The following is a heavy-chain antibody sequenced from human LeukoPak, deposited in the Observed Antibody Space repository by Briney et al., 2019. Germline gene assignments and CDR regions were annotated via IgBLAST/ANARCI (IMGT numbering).Heavy chain of an antibody. CDR1: GGSISSWTYY. D-gene: IGHD4-23*01. J-gene: IGHJ4*02. CDR2: IYYGGTN. Sequence: SETLSLTCTVSGGSISSWTYYWGWIRQPPGKGLEWIGTIYYGGTNYYNPSLKSPVTISVDTSKNQFSLNLNSVTAADTAVYYCAYGSNSAADHWGQGTLVTVSS. V-gene: IGHV4-39*01. CDR3: AYGSNSAADH.